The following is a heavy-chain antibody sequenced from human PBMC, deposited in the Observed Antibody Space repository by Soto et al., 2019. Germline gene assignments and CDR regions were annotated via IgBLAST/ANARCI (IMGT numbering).Heavy chain of an antibody. V-gene: IGHV4-31*03. CDR1: GASIITDGYY. CDR2: IHYSGCATYSP. Sequence: QVQLQESGPGRVEPSQTLSLICTVSGASIITDGYYWTWIRRHPGMGLEWLGYIHYSGCATYSPSSTPSLQSRNAISVGITKSLFSLKLTSVTAADAAVYYCARVPTKYKDSIGYQPFHPRGQRTLVFVAS. J-gene: IGHJ5*02. D-gene: IGHD3-22*01. CDR3: ARVPTKYKDSIGYQPFHP.